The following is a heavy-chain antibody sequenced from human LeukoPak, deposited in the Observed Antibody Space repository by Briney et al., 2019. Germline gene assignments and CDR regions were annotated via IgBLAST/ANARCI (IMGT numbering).Heavy chain of an antibody. CDR2: INPNSGGT. CDR1: GYTFTGYY. Sequence: ASVKVSCKASGYTFTGYYMHWVRQAPGQGLEWMGRINPNSGGTNYAQKFQGGVTMTRDTSISTAYMELSRLRSDDTAVYYCAMNSGSYNPLDYWGQGTLVTVSS. J-gene: IGHJ4*02. D-gene: IGHD1-26*01. V-gene: IGHV1-2*06. CDR3: AMNSGSYNPLDY.